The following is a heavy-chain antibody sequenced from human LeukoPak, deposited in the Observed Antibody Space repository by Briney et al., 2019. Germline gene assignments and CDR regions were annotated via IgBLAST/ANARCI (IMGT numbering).Heavy chain of an antibody. CDR1: GFTFSTYA. CDR3: ARDDKDLTSGSYSEYFDY. D-gene: IGHD1-26*01. CDR2: IWPDGSKK. Sequence: GGSLRLSCAASGFTFSTYAMHWVRQTPGKGLEWVAFIWPDGSKKYYADSVKGRFAISRENSKNTVYLQMNDLRPEDTAVYYCARDDKDLTSGSYSEYFDYWGQGTLVTVSS. V-gene: IGHV3-33*01. J-gene: IGHJ4*02.